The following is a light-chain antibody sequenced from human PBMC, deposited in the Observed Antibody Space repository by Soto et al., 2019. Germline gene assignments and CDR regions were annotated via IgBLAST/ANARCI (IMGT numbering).Light chain of an antibody. Sequence: QSVLTQPASVSGSPGQSITISCTGTSSDVGGYNYVSWYQQHPLKAPKLLIFEVSNRPSWVPDRFSGSKSGNTASLTISGLQAEDEADYYCCSYTSTSTYVFGTGTKVTVL. CDR2: EVS. V-gene: IGLV2-14*01. J-gene: IGLJ1*01. CDR3: CSYTSTSTYV. CDR1: SSDVGGYNY.